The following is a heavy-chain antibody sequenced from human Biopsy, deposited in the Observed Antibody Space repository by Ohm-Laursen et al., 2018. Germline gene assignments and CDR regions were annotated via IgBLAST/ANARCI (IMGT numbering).Heavy chain of an antibody. CDR1: DGSISNIINY. D-gene: IGHD3-22*01. CDR3: ARDYDTSGYYYVS. J-gene: IGHJ5*02. Sequence: GTLSLTCTVTDGSISNIINYWGWIRQPLGKGLEWLGSIYHTGITDYNPSLKSRVTISVDTSKNQFSLKLNSVTAADTAVYYCARDYDTSGYYYVSWGQGTLVTVSS. CDR2: IYHTGIT. V-gene: IGHV4-39*01.